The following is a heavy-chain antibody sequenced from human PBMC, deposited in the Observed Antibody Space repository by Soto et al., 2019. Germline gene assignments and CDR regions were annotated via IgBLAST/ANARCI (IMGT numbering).Heavy chain of an antibody. J-gene: IGHJ5*02. CDR2: ISPYSGNT. CDR3: ARVLGSYQASSGGAGFDP. D-gene: IGHD3-16*02. Sequence: QVQLVQSGAEVKKPGASVKVSCKASGYTFTSNAITWVRQAPGQGLEWMGWISPYSGNTNYAQKFQGRVTMTTDTSRRAAYMELRRRTYDDTAVYYWARVLGSYQASSGGAGFDPWGQGTLV. V-gene: IGHV1-18*04. CDR1: GYTFTSNA.